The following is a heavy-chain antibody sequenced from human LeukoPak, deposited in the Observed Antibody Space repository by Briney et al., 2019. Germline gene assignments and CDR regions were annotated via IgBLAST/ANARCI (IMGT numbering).Heavy chain of an antibody. CDR3: AAMTTVSSNWFDP. J-gene: IGHJ5*02. V-gene: IGHV4-39*07. Sequence: ASETLSLTCTVSGGSISSSSYYWGWLRQPPGKGLEWIGSIYCSGSTYYNPSLKSRVTISVDTSKNQFSLKLSSVTTADTAVYYCAAMTTVSSNWFDPWGQGTLVTVSS. CDR1: GGSISSSSYY. CDR2: IYCSGST. D-gene: IGHD4-17*01.